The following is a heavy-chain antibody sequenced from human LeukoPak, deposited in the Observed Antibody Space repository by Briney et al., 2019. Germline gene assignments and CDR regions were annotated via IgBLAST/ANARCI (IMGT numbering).Heavy chain of an antibody. CDR2: IWYDGSNK. Sequence: GGSLRLSGAASGFTFSSYGMHWVRQAPGKGLEWVAVIWYDGSNKYYADSVKGRFTISRDNSKNTLYLQMNSLRAEDTAVYYCARSWSGFGELLSYFDYWGQGTLVTVS. CDR1: GFTFSSYG. J-gene: IGHJ4*02. D-gene: IGHD3-10*01. CDR3: ARSWSGFGELLSYFDY. V-gene: IGHV3-33*01.